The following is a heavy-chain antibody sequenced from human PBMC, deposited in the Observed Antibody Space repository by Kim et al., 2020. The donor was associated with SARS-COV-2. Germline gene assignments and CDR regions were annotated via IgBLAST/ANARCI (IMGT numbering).Heavy chain of an antibody. CDR1: GGSISSSSYY. J-gene: IGHJ5*02. CDR3: ARVARRGGLRNGSSWLNWFDP. D-gene: IGHD6-13*01. Sequence: SETLSLTCTVSGGSISSSSYYWGWIRQPPGKGLEWIGSIYYSGSTYYNPSLKSRVTISVDTSKNQFSLKLSSVTAADTAVYYCARVARRGGLRNGSSWLNWFDPWGQGTLVTVSS. V-gene: IGHV4-39*07. CDR2: IYYSGST.